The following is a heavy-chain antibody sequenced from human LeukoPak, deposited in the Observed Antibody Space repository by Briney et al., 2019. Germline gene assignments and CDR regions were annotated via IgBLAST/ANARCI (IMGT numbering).Heavy chain of an antibody. J-gene: IGHJ4*02. CDR3: AKVRGVIYFDY. Sequence: PGGSLRLSCAASGFTFSSYAMNWVRQAPGKGLGWVSTISGSGGSTYYADSVKGRFTISRDNSKNTLYLQMNSLRAEDTAVYYCAKVRGVIYFDYWGQGTLVTVSS. CDR2: ISGSGGST. CDR1: GFTFSSYA. D-gene: IGHD3-10*01. V-gene: IGHV3-23*01.